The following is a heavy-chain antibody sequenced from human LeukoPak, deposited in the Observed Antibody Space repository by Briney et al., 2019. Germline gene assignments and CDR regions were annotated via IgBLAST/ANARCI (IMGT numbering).Heavy chain of an antibody. Sequence: ASVKVSCKASGYTFTSYYMHWGRQAPGQGLEWMGIINPSGGSTTYAQKFQGRVTMTRDTSTSTVYMDLSSLRSEDTAVYYCARRMTTVTGGFLDGMDVWGQGTTVTVSS. J-gene: IGHJ6*02. D-gene: IGHD4-17*01. CDR1: GYTFTSYY. CDR2: INPSGGST. V-gene: IGHV1-46*01. CDR3: ARRMTTVTGGFLDGMDV.